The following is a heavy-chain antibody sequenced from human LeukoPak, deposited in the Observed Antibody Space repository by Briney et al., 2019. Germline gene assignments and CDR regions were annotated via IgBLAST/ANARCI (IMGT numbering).Heavy chain of an antibody. V-gene: IGHV4-59*01. Sequence: SETLSLTCTVSGGSISTYYWNWIRQPPGKGLEWIGYIYHSGSTNYNPSLQSRVTISVDTSKNQFSLNLNSVTAADTAVYYCARGPSRWHQAWGQGTLVTVSS. CDR2: IYHSGST. CDR1: GGSISTYY. CDR3: ARGPSRWHQA. D-gene: IGHD6-19*01. J-gene: IGHJ5*02.